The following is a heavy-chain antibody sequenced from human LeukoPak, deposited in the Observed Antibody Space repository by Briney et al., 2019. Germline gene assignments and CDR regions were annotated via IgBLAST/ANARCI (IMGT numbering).Heavy chain of an antibody. CDR2: INSDGSST. Sequence: GGSLRLSCAAPGFTFSSYWMHWVRQAPGKGLVWVSRINSDGSSTSYADSVKGRFTISRDNAKNTLYLQMNSLRAEDTAVYYCARDRYGAVAGHGGFDYWGQGTLVTVSS. V-gene: IGHV3-74*01. CDR3: ARDRYGAVAGHGGFDY. CDR1: GFTFSSYW. D-gene: IGHD6-19*01. J-gene: IGHJ4*02.